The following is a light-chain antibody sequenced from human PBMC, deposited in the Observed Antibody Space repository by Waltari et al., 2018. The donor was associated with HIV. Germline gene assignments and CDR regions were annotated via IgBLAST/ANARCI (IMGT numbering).Light chain of an antibody. J-gene: IGLJ3*02. V-gene: IGLV3-10*01. CDR3: YSTDSSGNHWL. Sequence: SYELTQPPSVSVSPGQTARITCSGDALPEQYAFWYQQKSGPAPVLVIYEDGKRPTGTPGRCSGSSSGTLATLTISGAQVEDGADYYCYSTDSSGNHWLFGGGTKLTVL. CDR1: ALPEQY. CDR2: EDG.